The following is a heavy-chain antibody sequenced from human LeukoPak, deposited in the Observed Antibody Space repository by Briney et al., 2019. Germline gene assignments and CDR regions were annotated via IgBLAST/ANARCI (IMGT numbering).Heavy chain of an antibody. CDR1: GFTFSSYS. J-gene: IGHJ6*03. D-gene: IGHD5-18*01. Sequence: GGSLRLSCAASGFTFSSYSMNWVRQAPGKGLEWVSSISSSSSSYIYYADSVKGRFTISRDNAKNSLYLQMNSLRAEDTAVYYCARDRAGTAMPMISYYYYYMDVWGKGTTVTVSS. CDR2: ISSSSSSYI. CDR3: ARDRAGTAMPMISYYYYYMDV. V-gene: IGHV3-21*01.